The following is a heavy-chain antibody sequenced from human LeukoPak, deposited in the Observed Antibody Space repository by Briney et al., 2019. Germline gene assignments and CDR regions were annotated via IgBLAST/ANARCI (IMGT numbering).Heavy chain of an antibody. CDR3: ARRKYQLLYGYYYYYMDV. Sequence: SETLSLTCTVSGGSISTYYWSWIRQPPGKGLEWIGYIYYSGSTNYNPSLKSRVTISEDTSKNQFSLKLSSVTAADTAVYYCARRKYQLLYGYYYYYMDVWGKGTTVTVSS. J-gene: IGHJ6*03. V-gene: IGHV4-59*01. CDR2: IYYSGST. CDR1: GGSISTYY. D-gene: IGHD2-2*02.